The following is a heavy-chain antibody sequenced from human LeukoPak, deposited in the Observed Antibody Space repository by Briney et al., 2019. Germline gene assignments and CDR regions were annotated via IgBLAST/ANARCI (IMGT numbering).Heavy chain of an antibody. D-gene: IGHD4-11*01. CDR2: INHSGST. CDR3: ARVLYSNFPRMDV. J-gene: IGHJ6*04. Sequence: SETLSLTCAVYGGSFSGYYWSWIRQPPGKGLEWIGEINHSGSTNYNPSLKSRVTISVHTSKNQFSPKLSSVTAADTAVYYCARVLYSNFPRMDVWGKGTTVTVSS. V-gene: IGHV4-34*01. CDR1: GGSFSGYY.